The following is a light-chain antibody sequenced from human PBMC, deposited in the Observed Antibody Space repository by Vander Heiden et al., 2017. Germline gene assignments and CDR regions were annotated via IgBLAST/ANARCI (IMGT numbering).Light chain of an antibody. Sequence: SYELTQPHSVSVSPGQTASITCSGDKLGDKYACWYQQKPGQSPVLVIYQDSKRPSGIPERFSGSNSGNTATLTISGTQAMDEDDYYCQAWDSSTVVFGGGTKLTVL. V-gene: IGLV3-1*01. CDR2: QDS. J-gene: IGLJ2*01. CDR1: KLGDKY. CDR3: QAWDSSTVV.